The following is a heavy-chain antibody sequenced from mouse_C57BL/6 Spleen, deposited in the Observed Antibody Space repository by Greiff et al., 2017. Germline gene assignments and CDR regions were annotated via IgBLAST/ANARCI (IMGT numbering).Heavy chain of an antibody. V-gene: IGHV3-6*01. CDR3: ARRSYSNYGYYAMDY. CDR2: ISYDGSN. J-gene: IGHJ4*01. Sequence: VQLKESGPGLVKPSQSLSLTCSVTGYSITSGYYWNWIRQFPGNKLEWMGYISYDGSNNYNPSLKNRISITRDTSKNQFFLKLNSVTTEDTATYYCARRSYSNYGYYAMDYWGQGTSVTVSS. CDR1: GYSITSGYY. D-gene: IGHD2-5*01.